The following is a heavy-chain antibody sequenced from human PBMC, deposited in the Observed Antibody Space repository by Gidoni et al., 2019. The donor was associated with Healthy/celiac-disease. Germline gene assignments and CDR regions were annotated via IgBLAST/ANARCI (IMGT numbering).Heavy chain of an antibody. CDR2: INHSGST. D-gene: IGHD3-9*01. V-gene: IGHV4-34*01. CDR3: ARGYFEGVGKFHLGAGAPYRYYYYYYGMDV. CDR1: GWSFSGYS. J-gene: IGHJ6*02. Sequence: QVQLQQWGAGLLKPSETLSLPCAVYGWSFSGYSWTWIRQPPGKGPEWIGEINHSGSTNYNPSLKSRVTISVDTSKNQFSLKLSSVTAADTAVYYCARGYFEGVGKFHLGAGAPYRYYYYYYGMDVWGQGTTVTVSS.